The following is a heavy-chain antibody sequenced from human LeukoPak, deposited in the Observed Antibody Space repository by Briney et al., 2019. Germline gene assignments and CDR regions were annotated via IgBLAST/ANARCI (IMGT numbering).Heavy chain of an antibody. CDR1: GYTFTSYG. V-gene: IGHV7-4-1*02. D-gene: IGHD3-22*01. J-gene: IGHJ4*02. Sequence: ASVKVSCKASGYTFTSYGISWVRQAPGQGLEWMGWINTNTGNPTYAQGFTGRFVFSLETSVSTAYLQISSLKAEDTAVYYCARRHHYDSSGYWDYWGQGTLVTVSS. CDR2: INTNTGNP. CDR3: ARRHHYDSSGYWDY.